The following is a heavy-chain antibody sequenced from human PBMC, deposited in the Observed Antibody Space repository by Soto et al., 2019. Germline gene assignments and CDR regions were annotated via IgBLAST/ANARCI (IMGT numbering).Heavy chain of an antibody. D-gene: IGHD2-2*01. CDR3: AKTTEKQLPAPFDSFDI. Sequence: GSLRLSCAASGFTFSSYAMSWVRQAPGKGLEWVSAISGSGGSTYYADSVKGRFTISRDNSKNTLYLQMNSLRAEDTAVYYCAKTTEKQLPAPFDSFDIWGQGTMVTVSS. V-gene: IGHV3-23*01. CDR1: GFTFSSYA. J-gene: IGHJ3*02. CDR2: ISGSGGST.